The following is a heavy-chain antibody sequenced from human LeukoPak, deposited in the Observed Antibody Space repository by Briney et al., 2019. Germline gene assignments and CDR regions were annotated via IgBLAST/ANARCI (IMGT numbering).Heavy chain of an antibody. J-gene: IGHJ4*02. CDR2: IYTSGST. V-gene: IGHV4-61*02. CDR3: TRSGPIVGIDY. Sequence: SSETLSLTCTVSGGSISSGSYYWSWIRQPAGKGLEWIGRIYTSGSTNYNPSLKSRVTISVDTSKNQFSLKLSSVTAADTAVYYCTRSGPIVGIDYWGQGTLVTVSS. D-gene: IGHD1-26*01. CDR1: GGSISSGSYY.